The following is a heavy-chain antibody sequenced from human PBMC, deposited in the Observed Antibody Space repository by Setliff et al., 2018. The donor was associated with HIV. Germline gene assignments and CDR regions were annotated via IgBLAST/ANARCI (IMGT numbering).Heavy chain of an antibody. CDR2: ISTYNGNT. D-gene: IGHD6-19*01. J-gene: IGHJ5*02. CDR1: GYTFIRYG. V-gene: IGHV1-18*01. CDR3: ASDVERYSSHSGSGP. Sequence: ASVKVSCKASGYTFIRYGISWVRQAPGQGLEWMGWISTYNGNTKYAQRLQGRVTMTRDTFTSTAYMEMRSLRSDDTAVYYCASDVERYSSHSGSGPWGQGTLVTVSS.